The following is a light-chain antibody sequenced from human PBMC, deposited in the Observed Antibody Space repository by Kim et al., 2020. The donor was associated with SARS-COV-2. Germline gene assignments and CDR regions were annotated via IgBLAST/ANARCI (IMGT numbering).Light chain of an antibody. CDR2: WAS. V-gene: IGKV4-1*01. J-gene: IGKJ2*01. CDR1: QGVLYSSNNKNY. CDR3: QQYYSTPLT. Sequence: DIVMTQSPDSLAVSLGERATINCKSSQGVLYSSNNKNYLAWYQQKPGQPPKLLIYWASTRESGVPDRFSGSGSGTDFTLTISSLQAEDVAVYYCQQYYSTPLTFGQGTKLEI.